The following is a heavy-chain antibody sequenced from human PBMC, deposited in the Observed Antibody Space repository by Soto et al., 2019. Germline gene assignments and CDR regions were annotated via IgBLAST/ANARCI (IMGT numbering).Heavy chain of an antibody. CDR3: ARKYYDSSGYYYVPFDY. V-gene: IGHV1-46*01. CDR1: GYTFTSYY. CDR2: INPSGGST. J-gene: IGHJ4*02. D-gene: IGHD3-22*01. Sequence: QVQLVQSGAEVKKPGASVKVSCKASGYTFTSYYMHWVRQAPGQGLEWMGIINPSGGSTRNAQKFQGRVTMTRDTSTSTVYMELSSLRSEDTAVYYCARKYYDSSGYYYVPFDYWGQGTLVTVSS.